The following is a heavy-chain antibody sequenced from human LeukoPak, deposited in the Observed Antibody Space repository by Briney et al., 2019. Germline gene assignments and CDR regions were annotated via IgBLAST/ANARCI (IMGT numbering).Heavy chain of an antibody. V-gene: IGHV5-10-1*01. J-gene: IGHJ4*02. Sequence: GESLQISCKGSGYSFTSYWISWVRQMPGKGLGWMGRIDPSDSYTNYSPSFQGHVTISADKSISTAYLQWSSLKASDTAMYYCARHPRYDYVWGSYRSGVYFDYWGQGTLVTVSS. CDR3: ARHPRYDYVWGSYRSGVYFDY. CDR1: GYSFTSYW. D-gene: IGHD3-16*02. CDR2: IDPSDSYT.